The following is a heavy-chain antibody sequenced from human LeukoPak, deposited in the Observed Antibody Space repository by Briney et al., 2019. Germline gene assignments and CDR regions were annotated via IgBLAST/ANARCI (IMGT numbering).Heavy chain of an antibody. J-gene: IGHJ4*02. CDR2: IYYSGST. V-gene: IGHV4-59*01. CDR3: ARVIYGDYAFDY. Sequence: SETLSLTCTASGGSISSYYWSWIRQPPGKGLEWIGYIYYSGSTNYNPSLKSRVTISVDTSKNQFSLKLSSVTAADTAAYYCARVIYGDYAFDYWGQGTLVTVSS. D-gene: IGHD4-17*01. CDR1: GGSISSYY.